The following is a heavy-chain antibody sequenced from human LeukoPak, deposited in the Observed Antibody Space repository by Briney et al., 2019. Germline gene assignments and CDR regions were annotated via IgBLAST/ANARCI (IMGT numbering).Heavy chain of an antibody. CDR2: IYSGGGT. V-gene: IGHV3-53*01. J-gene: IGHJ4*02. D-gene: IGHD3-3*01. Sequence: GGSLRLSCAASGFIFSDYWMSWVRQAPGKGLEWVSVIYSGGGTYYADSVKGRFTISRDNSKNTLYLQMNSLRAEDTAVYYCARDASGPNYWGQGTLVTVSS. CDR1: GFIFSDYW. CDR3: ARDASGPNY.